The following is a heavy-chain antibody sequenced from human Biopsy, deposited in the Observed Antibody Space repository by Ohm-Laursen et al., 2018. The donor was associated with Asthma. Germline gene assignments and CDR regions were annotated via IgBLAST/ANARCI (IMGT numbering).Heavy chain of an antibody. CDR3: ARDSARWLTTSYFYGMDV. CDR1: GFAFRNSA. J-gene: IGHJ6*02. V-gene: IGHV3-30-3*01. Sequence: SLRLSCSASGFAFRNSAMHWVRLAPGKGLEWLAVISYDGSSTFYADSAKGRFTVSRDNSKNTLDLQMSGLRAEDTALYYCARDSARWLTTSYFYGMDVWGQGTTVTVSS. D-gene: IGHD5-24*01. CDR2: ISYDGSST.